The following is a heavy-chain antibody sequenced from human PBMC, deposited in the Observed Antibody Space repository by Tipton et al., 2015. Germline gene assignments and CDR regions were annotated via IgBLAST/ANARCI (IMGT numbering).Heavy chain of an antibody. CDR3: VKDGYYYDSGGYAPLDY. V-gene: IGHV3-74*01. J-gene: IGHJ4*02. D-gene: IGHD3-22*01. Sequence: SLRLSCAASGFTLSSYWMHWVRQAPGKGLVWVSRINSDGSNTRYADSVKGRFTISRDNARNTLYLQMNSLRAEDTAVYYCVKDGYYYDSGGYAPLDYWGQGTLVTVSS. CDR1: GFTLSSYW. CDR2: INSDGSNT.